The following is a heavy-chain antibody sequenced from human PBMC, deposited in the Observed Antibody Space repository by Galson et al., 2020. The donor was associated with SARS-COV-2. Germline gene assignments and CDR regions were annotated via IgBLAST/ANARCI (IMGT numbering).Heavy chain of an antibody. CDR1: GGSISRRGYY. CDR2: IFDSGTT. CDR3: ARDGDIAARRDLAFGI. Sequence: PSETLSLTCTVSGGSISRRGYYWSWVRQHPGKGLEWIGYIFDSGTTFYNPSLKPRVTISIDPSKNQFSLYLNSVTVADTAVYYCARDGDIAARRDLAFGIWGQRTRVVVSS. J-gene: IGHJ3*02. V-gene: IGHV4-31*03. D-gene: IGHD6-6*01.